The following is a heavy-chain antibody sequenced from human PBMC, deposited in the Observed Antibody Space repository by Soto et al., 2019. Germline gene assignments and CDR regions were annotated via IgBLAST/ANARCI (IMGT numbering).Heavy chain of an antibody. CDR1: GFTFDDYA. CDR2: ISWNSGSI. Sequence: GGSLRLSCAASGFTFDDYAMHWVRQAPGKGLEWVSGISWNSGSIGYADSVKGRFTISRDNAKNSLYLQMNSLRAEDTALYYCAKAMSIAARQLKNGMDVWGQGTTVTV. CDR3: AKAMSIAARQLKNGMDV. V-gene: IGHV3-9*01. D-gene: IGHD6-6*01. J-gene: IGHJ6*02.